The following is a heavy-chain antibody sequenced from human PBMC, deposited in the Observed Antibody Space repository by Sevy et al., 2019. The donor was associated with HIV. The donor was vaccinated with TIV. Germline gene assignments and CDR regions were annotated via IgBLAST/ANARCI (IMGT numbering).Heavy chain of an antibody. D-gene: IGHD5-12*01. CDR3: ARDLGAGYNYRPPPDY. V-gene: IGHV3-7*01. CDR1: GFTFSSDW. J-gene: IGHJ4*02. CDR2: IKQDGSEK. Sequence: GGSLRLSCAASGFTFSSDWMSWVRQAPGKELEWVANIKQDGSEKYYVDSVKGRFTISRDNAKNSLYLQMNSLRAEDTAVYYCARDLGAGYNYRPPPDYWGQGTLVTVSS.